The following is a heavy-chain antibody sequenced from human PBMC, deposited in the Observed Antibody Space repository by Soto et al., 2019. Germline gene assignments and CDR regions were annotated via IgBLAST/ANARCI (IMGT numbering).Heavy chain of an antibody. CDR2: IIPIFGTA. CDR1: GGTFSSYA. V-gene: IGHV1-69*06. J-gene: IGHJ6*02. Sequence: SVKVSCKASGGTFSSYAISWVRQAPGQGLEWMGGIIPIFGTANYAQKFQGRVTITADKSTSTAYMELSSLRSEDTAVYYCARVRYDILTGSEYYYYGMDVWGQGTTVTVSS. D-gene: IGHD3-9*01. CDR3: ARVRYDILTGSEYYYYGMDV.